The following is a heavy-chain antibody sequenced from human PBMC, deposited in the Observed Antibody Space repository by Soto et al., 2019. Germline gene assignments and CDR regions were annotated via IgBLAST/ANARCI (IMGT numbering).Heavy chain of an antibody. D-gene: IGHD1-26*01. CDR2: FSYSGTT. CDR1: GGSVSSGSYC. Sequence: SETLSLTCTVSGGSVSSGSYCWSWIRQPPGKGLEWIGYFSYSGTTNYNPSLKSRVTISVDMSKNQFSLKLSSVTAADTAVYYCARDAGGYSGSYPFDYWGQGTPVTVSS. J-gene: IGHJ4*02. V-gene: IGHV4-61*01. CDR3: ARDAGGYSGSYPFDY.